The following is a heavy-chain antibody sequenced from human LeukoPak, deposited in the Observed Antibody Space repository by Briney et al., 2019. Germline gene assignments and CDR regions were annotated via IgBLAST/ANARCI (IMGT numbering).Heavy chain of an antibody. Sequence: SETLSLTCAVYGGSFSGYYWSWIRQPPGKGLEWIGYIYYSGSTNYNPSLKSRVTISVDTSKNQFSLKLSSVTAADTAVYYCARDAGYCSGGSCPPRQYCYYGMDVWGQGTTVTVSS. D-gene: IGHD2-15*01. CDR3: ARDAGYCSGGSCPPRQYCYYGMDV. J-gene: IGHJ6*02. CDR2: IYYSGST. CDR1: GGSFSGYY. V-gene: IGHV4-59*01.